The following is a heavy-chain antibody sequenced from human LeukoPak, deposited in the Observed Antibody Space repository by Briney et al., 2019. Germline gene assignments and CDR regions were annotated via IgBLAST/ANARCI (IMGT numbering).Heavy chain of an antibody. V-gene: IGHV3-30*02. Sequence: GGSLRLSRGASGFTFRSYGMHWVRQAPGKGLEWVAFLRYDGSNKDYADSVKGRFTISRDNSKNTLDLEMNSLRAEDTAVYYCGKDASNLVAATAIDSWGQGTLVTVSS. CDR3: GKDASNLVAATAIDS. CDR1: GFTFRSYG. CDR2: LRYDGSNK. J-gene: IGHJ4*02. D-gene: IGHD2-15*01.